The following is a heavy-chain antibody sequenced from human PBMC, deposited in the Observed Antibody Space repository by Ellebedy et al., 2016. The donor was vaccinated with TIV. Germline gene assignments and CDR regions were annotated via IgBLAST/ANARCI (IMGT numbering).Heavy chain of an antibody. CDR1: GFTFSIYS. CDR3: ARDPFSGKDDHGYWYSYYHMDF. D-gene: IGHD1-26*01. V-gene: IGHV3-21*01. CDR2: IISDGSSS. J-gene: IGHJ6*03. Sequence: GGSLRLSCTASGFTFSIYSMNWVRQAPGKGLEWVASIISDGSSSHYLESVKGRFSISRDNTKNTLYLHMNSLTVEDTALYYCARDPFSGKDDHGYWYSYYHMDFWGKGTTVTVS.